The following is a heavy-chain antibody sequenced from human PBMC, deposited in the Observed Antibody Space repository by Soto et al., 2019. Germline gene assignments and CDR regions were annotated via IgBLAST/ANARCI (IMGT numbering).Heavy chain of an antibody. CDR3: ATTIERRNSGTEDFDI. Sequence: ASVKVSCKASGYTFTRYYMHWVRQAPGQGLEWMGIINPSGGSTSYAKKFQGRVTMTRDTSTSTVYLELSSLRSEDTAVYYCATTIERRNSGTEDFDIWGQGIMVTVSS. CDR2: INPSGGST. CDR1: GYTFTRYY. J-gene: IGHJ3*02. D-gene: IGHD5-12*01. V-gene: IGHV1-46*03.